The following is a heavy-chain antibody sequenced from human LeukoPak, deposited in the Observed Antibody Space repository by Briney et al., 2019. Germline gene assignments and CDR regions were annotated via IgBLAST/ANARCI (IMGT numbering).Heavy chain of an antibody. D-gene: IGHD2-2*01. CDR2: MNPKNANT. CDR1: GYTFTTHD. CDR3: ARDLGVVVPAAISDWFDP. J-gene: IGHJ5*02. Sequence: GASVKVSCKSSGYTFTTHDITWVRQVPGQGLEWMGWMNPKNANTGYAQKFQGRVTMTRDTSISTAYMELSRLRSDDTAVYYCARDLGVVVPAAISDWFDPWGQGTLVTVSS. V-gene: IGHV1-8*01.